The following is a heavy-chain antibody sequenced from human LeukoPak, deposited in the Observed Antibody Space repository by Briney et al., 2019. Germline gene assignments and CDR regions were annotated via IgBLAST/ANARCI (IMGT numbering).Heavy chain of an antibody. CDR1: GIPFSSFG. J-gene: IGHJ5*02. V-gene: IGHV3-33*01. CDR2: IWYDGSNK. Sequence: GGSLRLSCAAPGIPFSSFGMHWLRQAPGKGLEWVAFIWYDGSNKYYADSVKGRFTISRDNSKNTLYLQMNSLTAEDTAVYYCARDGSVTAGPFDPWGRGTLVTVSS. D-gene: IGHD3-10*01. CDR3: ARDGSVTAGPFDP.